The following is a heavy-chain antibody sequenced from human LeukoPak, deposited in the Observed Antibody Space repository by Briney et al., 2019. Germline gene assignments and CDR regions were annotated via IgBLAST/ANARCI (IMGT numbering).Heavy chain of an antibody. D-gene: IGHD2-8*01. Sequence: PSETLSLTCAVYGGSISGYYWIWIRQPPGKGLEWIGEINHSGSTNYNPSLKSRVTISVDTSKNQFSLKLSSVTAADTAVYYCARSSGAVSTNGSDYWGQGTLVTVSS. V-gene: IGHV4-34*01. CDR3: ARSSGAVSTNGSDY. CDR2: INHSGST. J-gene: IGHJ4*02. CDR1: GGSISGYY.